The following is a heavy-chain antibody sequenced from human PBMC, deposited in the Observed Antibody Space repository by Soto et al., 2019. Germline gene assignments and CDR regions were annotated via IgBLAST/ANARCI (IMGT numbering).Heavy chain of an antibody. CDR2: IKSKNDDAAK. CDR1: GLTFAHAC. CDR3: AAGRPRKDFNAMDI. Sequence: PGGSLRLSCAVSGLTFAHACMCWLHQAPRKGLDWIARIKSKNDDAAKYHAAPVKGTITIPRDDSKDTLFLQMDSLRAGDSGVYYCAAGRPRKDFNAMDIWGQGTAVTVSS. J-gene: IGHJ6*02. V-gene: IGHV3-15*01.